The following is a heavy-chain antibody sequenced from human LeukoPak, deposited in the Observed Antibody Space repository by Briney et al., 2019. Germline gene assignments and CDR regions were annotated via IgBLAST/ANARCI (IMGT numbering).Heavy chain of an antibody. Sequence: GGSLRLSCAASGFTFSSYAMHWVRQAPGKGLEYVSAISSNGGSTYYANSVKGRFTISRDNSKNTLYLQMNSLRAEDTAVYYCAKSPSYYDSSGSVLRFFDLWGRGTLVTVSS. J-gene: IGHJ2*01. CDR1: GFTFSSYA. CDR3: AKSPSYYDSSGSVLRFFDL. D-gene: IGHD3-22*01. CDR2: ISSNGGST. V-gene: IGHV3-64*01.